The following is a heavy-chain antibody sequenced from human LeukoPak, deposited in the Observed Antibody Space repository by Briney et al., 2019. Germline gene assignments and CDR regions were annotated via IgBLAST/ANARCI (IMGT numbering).Heavy chain of an antibody. CDR1: GFTFSRYG. CDR3: AKGRIDY. V-gene: IGHV3-30*18. J-gene: IGHJ4*02. CDR2: ISYDGSNK. Sequence: GRSLRLFCAASGFTFSRYGMHWVRQVPGKGLEWVAVISYDGSNKYYADSVKGRFTISRDNSKNTLYLQMNSLRAEDTAVYYCAKGRIDYWGQGTLVTVSS.